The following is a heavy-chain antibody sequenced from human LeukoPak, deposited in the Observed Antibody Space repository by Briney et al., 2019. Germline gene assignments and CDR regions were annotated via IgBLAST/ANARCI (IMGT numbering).Heavy chain of an antibody. Sequence: PGGSLRLSCAASGFSFHSYAMTWVRQAPGEGLEWAAGISGSGVSTHYADSVKGRFTISRDNSKNTLHVQMNSLKDMTTGVYYCAKIIDYGALDACDIWGQGTMVTVSS. CDR2: ISGSGVST. J-gene: IGHJ3*02. CDR3: AKIIDYGALDACDI. V-gene: IGHV3-23*01. CDR1: GFSFHSYA. D-gene: IGHD4-17*01.